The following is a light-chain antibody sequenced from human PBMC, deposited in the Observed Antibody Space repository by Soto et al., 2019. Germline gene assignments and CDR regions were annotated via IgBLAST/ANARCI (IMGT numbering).Light chain of an antibody. Sequence: EIVSTQSPATLSVPPGERATLSCRASQSIGSNLAWYQQRPGQGPRLLIYGASSRATGIPDRFSGSGSGTDFTLTINSLEPEDFAVYYCQQDGSSPITFGQGTRMEI. CDR1: QSIGSN. J-gene: IGKJ5*01. CDR3: QQDGSSPIT. CDR2: GAS. V-gene: IGKV3-20*01.